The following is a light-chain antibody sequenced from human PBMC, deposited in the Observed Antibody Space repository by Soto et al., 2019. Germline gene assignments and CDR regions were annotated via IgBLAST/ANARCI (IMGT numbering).Light chain of an antibody. CDR3: SSCAGSHLA. J-gene: IGLJ2*01. V-gene: IGLV2-11*01. Sequence: QSALTQPRSVSGSPGQSVTISCTGTTADIGGYDFVSWYQQLPGKAPKLMIYDVAKRPSGVPDRFSGSKSGNTASLTISGLQAEDEANYYCSSCAGSHLAFGGGTKLTVL. CDR2: DVA. CDR1: TADIGGYDF.